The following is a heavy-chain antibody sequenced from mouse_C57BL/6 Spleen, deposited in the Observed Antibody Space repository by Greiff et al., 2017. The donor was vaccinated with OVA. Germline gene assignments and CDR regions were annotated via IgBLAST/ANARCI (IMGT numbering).Heavy chain of an antibody. Sequence: EVNVVESEGGLVQPGSSMKLSCTASGFTFSDYYMAWVRQVPEKGLEWVANINYDGSSTYYLDSLKSRFIISRDNAKNILYLQMSSLKSEDTATYYCAREAGSSGYFDVWGTGTTVTVSS. CDR1: GFTFSDYY. CDR2: INYDGSST. CDR3: AREAGSSGYFDV. V-gene: IGHV5-16*01. D-gene: IGHD1-3*01. J-gene: IGHJ1*03.